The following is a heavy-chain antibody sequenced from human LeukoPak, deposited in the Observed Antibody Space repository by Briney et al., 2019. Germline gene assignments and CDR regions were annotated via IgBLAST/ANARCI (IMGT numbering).Heavy chain of an antibody. J-gene: IGHJ6*02. CDR3: AKMVVGYYDILTGYYYYYGMDV. CDR1: GFTFSSYA. CDR2: ISGSGGST. V-gene: IGHV3-23*01. D-gene: IGHD3-9*01. Sequence: PGGSLRLSCAASGFTFSSYAMSWVRQAPGKGLEWVSAISGSGGSTYYADSVKGRFTISRDNSKNTLYLQMNSLRAEGTAVYYCAKMVVGYYDILTGYYYYYGMDVWGQGTTVTVSS.